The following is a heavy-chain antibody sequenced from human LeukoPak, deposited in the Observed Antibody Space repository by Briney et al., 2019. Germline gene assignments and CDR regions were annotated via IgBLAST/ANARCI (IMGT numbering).Heavy chain of an antibody. CDR1: GDSVPSNSAA. CDR3: ARERVGYSGYVGYFDY. V-gene: IGHV6-1*01. D-gene: IGHD5-12*01. J-gene: IGHJ4*02. CDR2: TYYRSKWYN. Sequence: SQTLSLTCAISGDSVPSNSAAWNWIRQSPSRGLEWLGRTYYRSKWYNDYAVSVKSRITINPDTSKNQFSLQLNSVTPEDTVVYYCARERVGYSGYVGYFDYWGQGTLVTVSP.